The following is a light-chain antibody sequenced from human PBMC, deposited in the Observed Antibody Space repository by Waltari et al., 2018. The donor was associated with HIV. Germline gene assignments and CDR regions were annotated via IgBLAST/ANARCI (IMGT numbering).Light chain of an antibody. CDR3: SSYAGSINVL. Sequence: QSALTQPPSASGSPGQSVTISCTGTSRDVGGYNYVSWYQQHPGKAPKLVIAEVSKRPSGVPERVSGSKSGNTASLTVAGLQAEDEAVYYCSSYAGSINVLFGGGTKRAVL. V-gene: IGLV2-8*01. CDR2: EVS. J-gene: IGLJ2*01. CDR1: SRDVGGYNY.